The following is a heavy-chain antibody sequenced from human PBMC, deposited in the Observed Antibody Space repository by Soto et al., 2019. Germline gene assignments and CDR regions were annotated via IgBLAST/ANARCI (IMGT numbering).Heavy chain of an antibody. CDR1: GFTFSDYW. D-gene: IGHD3-10*01. J-gene: IGHJ4*02. V-gene: IGHV3-7*04. CDR3: VRSSGWTGDY. Sequence: EVQLVESGGGLVQPGGSLRLSCVASGFTFSDYWMNWVRQGPGKGLEWVANIEQDGSEENYVDSVKGRVTISRDNAKSSLHLEMNSLRAEDTAMYYCVRSSGWTGDYWGQGILVTVSS. CDR2: IEQDGSEE.